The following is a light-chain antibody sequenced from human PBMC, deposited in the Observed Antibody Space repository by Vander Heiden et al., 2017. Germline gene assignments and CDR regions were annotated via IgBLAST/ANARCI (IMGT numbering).Light chain of an antibody. CDR2: GDK. CDR3: QTWDSTIYA. J-gene: IGLJ1*01. Sequence: SFELTQPPSVSVSPGQTATITCSGEKLGDYYASWYQQKPGQSPLLVIYGDKRRPSGIPERFSGSNSGNAATLTISGTQAIDEADYYCQTWDSTIYAFGTGTKVTVL. CDR1: KLGDYY. V-gene: IGLV3-1*01.